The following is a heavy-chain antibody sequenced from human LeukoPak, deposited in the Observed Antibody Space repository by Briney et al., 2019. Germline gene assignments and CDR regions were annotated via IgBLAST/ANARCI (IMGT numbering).Heavy chain of an antibody. V-gene: IGHV1-8*01. CDR3: AREGLDY. CDR2: MNPNSGNS. CDR1: GYTFTNYD. Sequence: GASVKVSCKASGYTFTNYDINWVRQATGQGLEWMGYMNPNSGNSAHAQKFQGRVTITTDASISTAYMELSGLRSEDTALYYCAREGLDYWGQGTLVTVSS. J-gene: IGHJ4*02.